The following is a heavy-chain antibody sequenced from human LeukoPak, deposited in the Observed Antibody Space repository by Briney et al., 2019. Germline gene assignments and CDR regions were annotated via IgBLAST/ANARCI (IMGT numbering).Heavy chain of an antibody. V-gene: IGHV3-48*03. CDR1: GFTFNSYE. D-gene: IGHD2-21*02. Sequence: GGSLGLSCAASGFTFNSYEMNWVRHAPGKGLEWLSWIRFSDRAVYYADSVKGRFTISRDDAENSLYLQMNSLSVDDTAVYYCARESTSSGGDCSIDYWGQGTLVTVSS. CDR2: IRFSDRAV. CDR3: ARESTSSGGDCSIDY. J-gene: IGHJ4*02.